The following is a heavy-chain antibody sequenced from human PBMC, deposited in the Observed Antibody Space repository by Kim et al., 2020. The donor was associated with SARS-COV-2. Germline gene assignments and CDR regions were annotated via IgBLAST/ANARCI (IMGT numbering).Heavy chain of an antibody. D-gene: IGHD6-19*01. J-gene: IGHJ6*01. CDR1: GLTFSTFA. CDR2: INRSGGNT. V-gene: IGHV3-23*01. Sequence: GGSLRLSCSAAGLTFSTFAMTWVRQAPGKGLEWVSSINRSGGNTFYANSVKGRFTISRDSSGNTVYLQMNSLRVEDTAVYYCVTVPRIAVGGYTPNGVDV. CDR3: VTVPRIAVGGYTPNGVDV.